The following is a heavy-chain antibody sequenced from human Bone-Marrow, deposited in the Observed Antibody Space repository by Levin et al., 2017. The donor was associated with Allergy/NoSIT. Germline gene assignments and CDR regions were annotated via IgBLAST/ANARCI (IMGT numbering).Heavy chain of an antibody. D-gene: IGHD6-6*01. Sequence: ASVKVSCKASGYTFTGYYMHWVRQAPGQGLEWMGWINPNSGGTNYAQKFQGRVTMTRDTSIRIAYIELSGLRSDDTAVYYCARAKTGSYTEYFQYWGQGTMVSVSS. CDR2: INPNSGGT. V-gene: IGHV1-2*02. CDR1: GYTFTGYY. CDR3: ARAKTGSYTEYFQY. J-gene: IGHJ1*01.